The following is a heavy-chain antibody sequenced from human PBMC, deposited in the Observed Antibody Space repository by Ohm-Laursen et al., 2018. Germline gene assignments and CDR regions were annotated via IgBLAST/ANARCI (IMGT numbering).Heavy chain of an antibody. CDR2: IWYDGSNK. CDR3: VKDAGGTYDY. Sequence: LSLTCAASGFTFSSYGLHWVRQAPGKGLEWVAVIWYDGSNKYYADSVKGRFTISRDNSKNTLYLQMNSLRAEDTAVYYCVKDAGGTYDYWGQGTLVTVSS. J-gene: IGHJ4*02. CDR1: GFTFSSYG. V-gene: IGHV3-33*06.